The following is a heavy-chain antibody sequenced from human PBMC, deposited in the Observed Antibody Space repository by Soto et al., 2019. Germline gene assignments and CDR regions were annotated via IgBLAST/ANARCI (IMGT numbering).Heavy chain of an antibody. Sequence: QVQLVQSGPEVKKPGSSVKVACKASGGIFSTYAIIWLRQAPGQGLEWMGVIIPLFGTPNYAQRFQGRVTITADESTSTAYMELSRLRSEDTAVYYCARDRDDYGSGNYYNRIDFWGQGTLVTVSS. CDR1: GGIFSTYA. D-gene: IGHD3-10*01. CDR3: ARDRDDYGSGNYYNRIDF. CDR2: IIPLFGTP. J-gene: IGHJ4*02. V-gene: IGHV1-69*01.